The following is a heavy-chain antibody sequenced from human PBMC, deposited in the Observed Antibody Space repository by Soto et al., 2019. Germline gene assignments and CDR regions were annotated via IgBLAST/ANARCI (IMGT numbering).Heavy chain of an antibody. J-gene: IGHJ5*02. D-gene: IGHD2-2*01. CDR1: GGSISSSSYY. Sequence: KSSEILSLTCTVSGGSISSSSYYWGWIRQPPGKGLEWIGSIYYSGSTYYNPSLKSRVTISVDTSKNQFSLKLSSATAADTAVYYCARHRSEVPAATRGDWFDPWGQGTLVTVSS. CDR2: IYYSGST. CDR3: ARHRSEVPAATRGDWFDP. V-gene: IGHV4-39*01.